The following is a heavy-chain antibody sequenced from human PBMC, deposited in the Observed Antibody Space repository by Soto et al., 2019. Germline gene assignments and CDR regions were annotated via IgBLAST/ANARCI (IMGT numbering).Heavy chain of an antibody. D-gene: IGHD2-2*01. CDR3: ARVDTSSLDYYYYYGMEV. CDR1: GGTFSSYA. CDR2: IIPIFGTA. V-gene: IGHV1-69*06. J-gene: IGHJ6*02. Sequence: ASVKVSCKASGGTFSSYAISWVRQAPGQGLEWMGGIIPIFGTANYAQKFQGRVTITADKSTSTAYMELSSLRSEDTAVYYCARVDTSSLDYYYYYGMEVWGQGTTVTVSS.